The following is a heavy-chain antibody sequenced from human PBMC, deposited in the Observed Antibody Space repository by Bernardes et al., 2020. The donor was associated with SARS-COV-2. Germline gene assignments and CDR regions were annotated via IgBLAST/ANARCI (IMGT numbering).Heavy chain of an antibody. D-gene: IGHD6-6*01. V-gene: IGHV3-49*03. CDR1: GFTFGDYA. J-gene: IGHJ4*02. Sequence: GGSLRLSCTGSGFTFGDYAMSWFRQAPGKGLEWVGFIRSKAYGGTAQYAASVKGRFTISRDDSKGIADLQMNSLQTEDTAVYYCTKAASPSGLGSGPSDYWGQGALVTVSS. CDR3: TKAASPSGLGSGPSDY. CDR2: IRSKAYGGTA.